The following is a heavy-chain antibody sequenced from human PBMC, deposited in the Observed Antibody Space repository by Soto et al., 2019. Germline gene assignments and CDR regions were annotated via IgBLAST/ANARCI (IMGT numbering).Heavy chain of an antibody. CDR1: GGSISSGGYY. D-gene: IGHD4-4*01. CDR2: IYYSGST. V-gene: IGHV4-31*03. J-gene: IGHJ5*02. CDR3: ARGTTVDGDWFDP. Sequence: QVQLQESGPGQVKPSQTLSLTCTVSGGSISSGGYYWSWIRQHPGKGLEWIGYIYYSGSTYYNPSLKSRVTISVDTSKNQFSLKLSSVTAADTAVYYCARGTTVDGDWFDPWGQGTLVTVSS.